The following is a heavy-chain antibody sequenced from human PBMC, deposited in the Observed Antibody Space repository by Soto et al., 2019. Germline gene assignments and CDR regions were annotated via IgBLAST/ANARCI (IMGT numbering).Heavy chain of an antibody. Sequence: ASVKVSFKASGYTFSSYYMPWVLQAPCQWLDWMGIINPSGGSTTYAQKLQGRVTMTRDTSTSTVYMELTSLRSEDTAVYYCVSGIAVAGNYYYYGMDVWGQGTTVTVSS. J-gene: IGHJ6*02. D-gene: IGHD6-19*01. CDR3: VSGIAVAGNYYYYGMDV. CDR1: GYTFSSYY. V-gene: IGHV1-46*01. CDR2: INPSGGST.